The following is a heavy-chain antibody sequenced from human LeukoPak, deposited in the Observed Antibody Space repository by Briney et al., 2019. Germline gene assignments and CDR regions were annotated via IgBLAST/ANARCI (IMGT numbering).Heavy chain of an antibody. Sequence: EASVKVSCKVSGYTLTELSMHWVRQAPGKGLEWMGGFDPEDGETIYAQKFQGRVTMTEDTSTDTAYMELSGLRSEDTAVYYCATEGTYYYDSSGYRWGQGTLVTVSS. J-gene: IGHJ5*02. CDR2: FDPEDGET. CDR3: ATEGTYYYDSSGYR. V-gene: IGHV1-24*01. CDR1: GYTLTELS. D-gene: IGHD3-22*01.